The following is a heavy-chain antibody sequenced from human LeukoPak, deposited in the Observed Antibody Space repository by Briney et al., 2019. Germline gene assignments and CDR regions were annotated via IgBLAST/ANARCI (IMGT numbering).Heavy chain of an antibody. J-gene: IGHJ4*02. Sequence: PSETLSLTCTVSGGSFSSGGYYWGWLRQHPGTGLEWIGYIYYSGSTYYNPSLKSRVTISVDTSKNQFSLKLSSVTAADTAVYYCARVISCSGGSCFDGMVDYWGQGTLVTVSS. CDR3: ARVISCSGGSCFDGMVDY. CDR1: GGSFSSGGYY. D-gene: IGHD2-15*01. V-gene: IGHV4-31*03. CDR2: IYYSGST.